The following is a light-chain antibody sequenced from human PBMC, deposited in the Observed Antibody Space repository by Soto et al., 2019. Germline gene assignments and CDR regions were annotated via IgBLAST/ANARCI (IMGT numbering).Light chain of an antibody. V-gene: IGLV2-14*01. Sequence: QSALTQPASVSGSPGQSITISCTGTSSDIGRYNYVSWYQHHPGKAPKLMIYEVSNRPSGVSNRFSRSKSGNTASLTISGLQAEDEADYYCSSYTSSSTLGVFGGGTKLTVL. CDR1: SSDIGRYNY. J-gene: IGLJ2*01. CDR3: SSYTSSSTLGV. CDR2: EVS.